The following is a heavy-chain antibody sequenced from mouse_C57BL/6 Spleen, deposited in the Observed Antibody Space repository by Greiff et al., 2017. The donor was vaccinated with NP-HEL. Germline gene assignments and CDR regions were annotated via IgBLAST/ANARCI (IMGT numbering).Heavy chain of an antibody. CDR2: IYPGSGST. J-gene: IGHJ2*01. V-gene: IGHV1-55*01. D-gene: IGHD1-1*01. Sequence: VQLQQPGAELVKPGASVKMSCKASGYTFTSYWITWVKQRPGQGLEWIGDIYPGSGSTNYNEKFKSKATLTVDTSSSTAYMQLSSLTSEDSAVYYCARRSGSSWYYFDYWGQGTTLTVSS. CDR3: ARRSGSSWYYFDY. CDR1: GYTFTSYW.